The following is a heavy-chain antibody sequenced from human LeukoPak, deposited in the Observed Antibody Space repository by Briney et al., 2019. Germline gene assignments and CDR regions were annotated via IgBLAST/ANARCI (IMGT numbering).Heavy chain of an antibody. V-gene: IGHV3-48*04. Sequence: GALRLSCAASGFTFSSYSMNWVRQAPGKGLEWVSYISSSSTIYYADSVKGRFTISRDNSKNTVYLQMNSLQTDDTGVYYCAKVETQLSSLNAWGQGTLVTVSS. J-gene: IGHJ5*02. CDR2: ISSSSTI. D-gene: IGHD5-18*01. CDR3: AKVETQLSSLNA. CDR1: GFTFSSYS.